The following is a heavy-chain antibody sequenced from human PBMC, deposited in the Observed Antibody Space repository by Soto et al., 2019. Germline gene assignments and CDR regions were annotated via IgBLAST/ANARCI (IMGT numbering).Heavy chain of an antibody. D-gene: IGHD6-19*01. CDR3: AKDQRWSSGWNDAFDI. J-gene: IGHJ3*02. V-gene: IGHV3-23*01. Sequence: EVQLLESGGGLVQPGGSLRLSCAASGFTFSSYAMSWVRQAPGKGLEWVSAISGSGGSTYYADSVKGRFTISRDNSKNTLYLQMNCLRAEDTAVYYCAKDQRWSSGWNDAFDIWGQGTMVTVSS. CDR2: ISGSGGST. CDR1: GFTFSSYA.